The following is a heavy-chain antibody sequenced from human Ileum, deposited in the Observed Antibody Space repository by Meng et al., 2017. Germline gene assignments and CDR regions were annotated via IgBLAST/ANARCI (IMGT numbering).Heavy chain of an antibody. J-gene: IGHJ4*02. CDR3: ARDTVGTTLGDY. D-gene: IGHD4-23*01. CDR1: GYIFTRYG. Sequence: QVQLVQSGAEGKKPGASGKVACKASGYIFTRYGIGWVRQAPGQGLEWMGWISAYSGNTKYAQKLQGRVTMITDTSTSTAYMELRNLRSDDTAVYYCARDTVGTTLGDYWGQGTLVTVSS. V-gene: IGHV1-18*01. CDR2: ISAYSGNT.